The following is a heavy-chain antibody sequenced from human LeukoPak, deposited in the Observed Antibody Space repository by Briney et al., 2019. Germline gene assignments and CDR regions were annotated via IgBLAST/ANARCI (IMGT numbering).Heavy chain of an antibody. D-gene: IGHD3-10*01. V-gene: IGHV4-30-2*01. Sequence: SQTLSLTCAVSGGSISSGGYSWSWIRQPPGKGLEWIGYIYHSGSTYYNPSLKSRVTISVDRSKNQFSLKLSSVTAADTAVYYCARGLLWFGELIPTAFDIWGQGTMVTVSP. CDR2: IYHSGST. CDR1: GGSISSGGYS. CDR3: ARGLLWFGELIPTAFDI. J-gene: IGHJ3*02.